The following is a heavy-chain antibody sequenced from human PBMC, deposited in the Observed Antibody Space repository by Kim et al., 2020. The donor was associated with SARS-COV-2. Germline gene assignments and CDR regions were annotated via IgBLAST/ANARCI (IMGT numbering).Heavy chain of an antibody. D-gene: IGHD6-19*01. CDR1: GYTFTSYY. J-gene: IGHJ5*02. Sequence: ASVKVSCKASGYTFTSYYMHWVRQAPGQGLEWMGIINPSGGSTSYAQKFQGRVTMTRDTSTSTVYMELSSLRSEDTAVYYCASFGYSSGNYNWFDPWGQGTLVTVSS. CDR2: INPSGGST. CDR3: ASFGYSSGNYNWFDP. V-gene: IGHV1-46*01.